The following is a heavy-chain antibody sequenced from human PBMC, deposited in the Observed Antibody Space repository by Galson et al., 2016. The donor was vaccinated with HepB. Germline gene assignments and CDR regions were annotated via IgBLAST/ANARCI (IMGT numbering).Heavy chain of an antibody. CDR3: AKDDCGSNSCYKIFDY. J-gene: IGHJ4*02. V-gene: IGHV3-23*01. CDR1: GSTFSNYA. D-gene: IGHD2-2*02. CDR2: ISGSGSNT. Sequence: SLRLSCAASGSTFSNYAMSWVRQAPGKGLEWVSSISGSGSNTYYADSVKGRFTISRDNSKNTLYLQMNSMRAEDTAIYYCAKDDCGSNSCYKIFDYWGQGTLVTVSS.